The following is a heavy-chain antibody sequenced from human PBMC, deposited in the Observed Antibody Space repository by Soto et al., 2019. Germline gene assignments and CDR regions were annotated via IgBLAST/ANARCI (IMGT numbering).Heavy chain of an antibody. CDR2: IHYGGNA. CDR1: GGSVNTYNLF. V-gene: IGHV4-39*01. CDR3: ARWKVTFGL. J-gene: IGHJ4*02. Sequence: PSETLSLTCTVSGGSVNTYNLFWAWVRQPPGKGLEWIASIHYGGNAYYSPSLTTRVTISRDTSKNRVSLELRSVTAADTAAYYCARWKVTFGLWGQGTRVTASS. D-gene: IGHD2-21*02.